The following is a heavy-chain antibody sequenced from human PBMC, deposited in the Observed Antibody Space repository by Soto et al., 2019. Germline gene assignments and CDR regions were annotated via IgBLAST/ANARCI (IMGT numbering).Heavy chain of an antibody. CDR3: TREAGY. D-gene: IGHD6-25*01. Sequence: QVRLQESGPGLVKPSQTLSLTCTVSGGSVSSGGFYWNWIRQHPGKGLEWIGYMYNDGRTEYNPSLKSRVSISVDTPKNQFSLKVMSVTVADTAVYYCTREAGYWGQGIPVTASS. J-gene: IGHJ4*02. CDR1: GGSVSSGGFY. V-gene: IGHV4-31*03. CDR2: MYNDGRT.